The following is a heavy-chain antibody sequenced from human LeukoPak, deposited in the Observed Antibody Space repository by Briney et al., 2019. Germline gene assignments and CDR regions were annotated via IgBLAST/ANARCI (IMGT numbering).Heavy chain of an antibody. J-gene: IGHJ5*02. D-gene: IGHD2-2*01. CDR3: ARSEIVVVPAAIWEHWFDP. CDR1: GYTFTGYY. V-gene: IGHV1-2*02. Sequence: ASVKVSCKASGYTFTGYYMHWVRQAPGQGLEWMGWINPNSGGTNYAQKFQGRVTMTRDTSISTAHMELSRLRSDDTAVYYCARSEIVVVPAAIWEHWFDPWGQGTLVTVSS. CDR2: INPNSGGT.